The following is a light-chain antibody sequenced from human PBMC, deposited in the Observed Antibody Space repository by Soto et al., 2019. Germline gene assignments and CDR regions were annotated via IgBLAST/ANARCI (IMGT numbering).Light chain of an antibody. J-gene: IGLJ1*01. Sequence: QSVLTQPPSVSGAPGQRVTISCTGSSSNIGAGYDVHWYQQLPGTAPKLLIHGNSNRPSGVPDRFSGSKSGTSASLAITGLQAEDEADYYCQSFDSSLSGSRVFGTGTKATVL. CDR2: GNS. CDR3: QSFDSSLSGSRV. V-gene: IGLV1-40*01. CDR1: SSNIGAGYD.